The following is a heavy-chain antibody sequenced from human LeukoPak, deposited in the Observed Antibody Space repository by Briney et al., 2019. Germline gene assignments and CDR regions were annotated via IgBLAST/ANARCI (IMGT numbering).Heavy chain of an antibody. J-gene: IGHJ4*02. CDR2: IDSDGSDT. V-gene: IGHV3-74*01. D-gene: IGHD2-21*01. CDR1: GFTLSSYW. Sequence: PGGSLRLSCAVSGFTLSSYWMHWVRHAPGKGLVWVSRIDSDGSDTTYADSVKGRFTISRDTAKNTLYLQMNSLRAEETTVYYCLRLGGDRVYWGQGTLVTVSS. CDR3: LRLGGDRVY.